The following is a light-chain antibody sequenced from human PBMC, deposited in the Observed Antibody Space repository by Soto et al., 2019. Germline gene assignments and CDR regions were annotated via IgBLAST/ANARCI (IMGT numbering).Light chain of an antibody. CDR3: SLYTSENTYV. CDR1: SIDFVSYNR. V-gene: IGLV2-18*01. CDR2: EAR. Sequence: QRASIAGSPGQSVTNSYNGTSIDFVSYNRVSWYQQPPGTAPKLIIYEARNRPSGVPDRFSGSKSGNTASLTISGLQAADEADYYCSLYTSENTYVFGNGTKVTVL. J-gene: IGLJ1*01.